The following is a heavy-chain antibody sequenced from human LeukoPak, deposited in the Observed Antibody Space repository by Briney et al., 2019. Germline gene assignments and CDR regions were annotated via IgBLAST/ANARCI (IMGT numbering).Heavy chain of an antibody. Sequence: SETLSLTCTVSGGSISSYYWSWIRQPPGKGLEWIGYIYYSGSTNYNPSLKSRVTISVDTSKNQFSLKLSSVTAADTAVYYCARHRGGSMVQGATHYFDYWGQGTLVTVS. CDR1: GGSISSYY. V-gene: IGHV4-59*08. J-gene: IGHJ4*02. CDR2: IYYSGST. D-gene: IGHD3-10*01. CDR3: ARHRGGSMVQGATHYFDY.